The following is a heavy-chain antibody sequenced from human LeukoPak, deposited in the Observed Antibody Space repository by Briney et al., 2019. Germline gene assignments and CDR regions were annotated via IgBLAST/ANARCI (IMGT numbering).Heavy chain of an antibody. D-gene: IGHD6-19*01. CDR3: ARSAVTGPGWIDS. CDR1: GFTVSGKY. J-gene: IGHJ5*01. V-gene: IGHV3-53*01. Sequence: GGSLRLSCAASGFTVSGKYMSWVRQAPGRGLQWVSVIYSGGGTYYADSVKGRFTISRDNSKNTLYLQMNGLRAEDTAVYFCARSAVTGPGWIDSCGQGTLVTVSS. CDR2: IYSGGGT.